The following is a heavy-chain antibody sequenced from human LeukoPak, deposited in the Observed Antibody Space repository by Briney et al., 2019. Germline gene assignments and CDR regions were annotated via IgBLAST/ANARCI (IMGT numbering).Heavy chain of an antibody. CDR3: ARGGSSGWPGKGPDY. J-gene: IGHJ4*02. CDR1: GYTFTGYY. V-gene: IGHV1-2*02. D-gene: IGHD3-22*01. CDR2: INPNSGGT. Sequence: ASVKVSCKASGYTFTGYYMHWVRQAPGQGLERMGWINPNSGGTNSAQKFQGRVTMTRDTSISTAYMELSRLTSDDTAVYYCARGGSSGWPGKGPDYWGQGTLVTVSS.